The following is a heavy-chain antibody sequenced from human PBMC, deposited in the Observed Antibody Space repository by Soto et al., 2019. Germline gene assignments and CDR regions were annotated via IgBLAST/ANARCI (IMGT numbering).Heavy chain of an antibody. CDR3: ARVNTIFGVVIMRFGMDV. D-gene: IGHD3-3*01. Sequence: PSETLSLTCTVSGGSISSGGYYWSWVRQPPGKGLEWIGEIYHSGSTNYNPSLKSRVTISVDKSKNQFSLKLSSVTAADTAVYYCARVNTIFGVVIMRFGMDVWGQGTTVTVSS. CDR2: IYHSGST. V-gene: IGHV4-39*07. CDR1: GGSISSGGYY. J-gene: IGHJ6*02.